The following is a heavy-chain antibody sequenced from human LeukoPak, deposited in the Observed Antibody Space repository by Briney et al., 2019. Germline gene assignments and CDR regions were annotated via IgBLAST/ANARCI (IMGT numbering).Heavy chain of an antibody. CDR2: IIPILGIA. CDR1: GGTFSSYA. D-gene: IGHD1-14*01. V-gene: IGHV1-69*04. CDR3: ARDPDQGLDY. J-gene: IGHJ4*02. Sequence: PVKVSCKASGGTFSSYAISWVRQAPGQGHEWMGRIIPILGIAKYAQKFQGRVTITADKSTSTAYMELSSLRSEDTAVYYCARDPDQGLDYWGQGTLVTVSS.